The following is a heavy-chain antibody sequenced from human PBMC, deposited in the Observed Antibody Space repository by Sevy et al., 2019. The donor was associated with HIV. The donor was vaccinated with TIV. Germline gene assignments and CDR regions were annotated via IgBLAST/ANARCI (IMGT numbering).Heavy chain of an antibody. Sequence: ASVKVSCKAPGYTFTGDYMHWVRQTPGQGLEWMGWINPKRGDTKSAQRFQGRVTMTSDTSISTAYMELSRLRSDDTAVYYCARAGTLYSGYTYGSIDFWGQGTLVTVSS. CDR2: INPKRGDT. J-gene: IGHJ4*02. D-gene: IGHD5-18*01. V-gene: IGHV1-2*02. CDR1: GYTFTGDY. CDR3: ARAGTLYSGYTYGSIDF.